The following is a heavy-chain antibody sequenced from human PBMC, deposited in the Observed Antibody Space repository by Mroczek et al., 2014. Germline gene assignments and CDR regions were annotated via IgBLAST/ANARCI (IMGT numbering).Heavy chain of an antibody. V-gene: IGHV2-5*01. J-gene: IGHJ5*02. CDR2: IYWNDDK. D-gene: IGHD2-2*01. CDR3: AHSGHSFSVPWFDP. Sequence: QVTLKESGPTLVKPTQTLTLTCTFSGFSLSTSGVGVGWIRQPPGKALEWLALIYWNDDKRYSPSLKSRLTITKDTSKNQVVLTMTNMDPVDTATYYCAHSGHSFSVPWFDPWGQGTLVTVSS. CDR1: GFSLSTSGVG.